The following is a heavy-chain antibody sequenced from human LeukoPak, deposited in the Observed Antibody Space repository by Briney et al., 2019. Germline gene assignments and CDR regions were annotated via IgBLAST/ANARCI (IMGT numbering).Heavy chain of an antibody. Sequence: PSETLSLTCTVSGGSISSSSYYWGWIRQPPGKGLEWIGSIYYSGSTYYNPSLKSRVTISVDTSKNQFSLKLSSVTAAGTAVYYCARELSSGWSSELFDYWGQGTLVTVSS. CDR1: GGSISSSSYY. V-gene: IGHV4-39*07. CDR2: IYYSGST. CDR3: ARELSSGWSSELFDY. J-gene: IGHJ4*02. D-gene: IGHD6-19*01.